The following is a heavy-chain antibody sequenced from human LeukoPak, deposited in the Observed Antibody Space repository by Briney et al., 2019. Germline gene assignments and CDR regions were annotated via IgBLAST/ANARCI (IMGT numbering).Heavy chain of an antibody. CDR2: IYYSGSS. CDR1: GGSISSHY. Sequence: SETLSLTCTVSGGSISSHYWSWLRQPPGKGLEWIGYIYYSGSSNYNPSLKSRVTISVDTSKNQFSLKLSSVTAADTAVYYCARANGSGSYNWFDPWGQGTLVTVSS. CDR3: ARANGSGSYNWFDP. D-gene: IGHD3-10*01. V-gene: IGHV4-59*11. J-gene: IGHJ5*02.